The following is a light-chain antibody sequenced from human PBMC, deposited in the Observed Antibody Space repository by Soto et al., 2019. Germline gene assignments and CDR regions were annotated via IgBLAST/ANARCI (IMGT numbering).Light chain of an antibody. CDR3: QQYNVWPLT. CDR1: QSVSSN. V-gene: IGKV3-15*01. J-gene: IGKJ4*01. Sequence: EIVMTQSPATLSVSPGERATLSCRASQSVSSNLAWYQQKPGQTPKLLIYVASTRATGIPARFSGSGSGTEFTLTISRLPSEDFAVYYCQQYNVWPLTFGGGTKVEFK. CDR2: VAS.